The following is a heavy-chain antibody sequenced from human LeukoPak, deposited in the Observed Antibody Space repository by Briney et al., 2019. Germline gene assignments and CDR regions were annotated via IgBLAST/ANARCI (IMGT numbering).Heavy chain of an antibody. D-gene: IGHD6-19*01. Sequence: ASVKVSCKASGYTFTSYYMHWVRQAPGQGLEWMGIINPSGGSTSYAQKFQGRVTMTRDVSTSTVYMELSSLRSEDTAVCYCARSRGHRSGWPRNFDCWGQGTLVPVPA. CDR3: ARSRGHRSGWPRNFDC. CDR2: INPSGGST. V-gene: IGHV1-46*01. J-gene: IGHJ4*01. CDR1: GYTFTSYY.